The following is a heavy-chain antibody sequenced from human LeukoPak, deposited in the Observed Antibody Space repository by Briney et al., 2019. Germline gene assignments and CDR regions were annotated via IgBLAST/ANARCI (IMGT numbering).Heavy chain of an antibody. V-gene: IGHV4-34*01. CDR3: ARGGFTTFRYYYASSGGNFDY. J-gene: IGHJ4*02. Sequence: KPSETLSLTCAVYGGSFSGYYWSWIRQPPGKGLEWIGEINHSGSTNYNPSLKSRVTISVDTSKNQFSLKLSSVTAADTAVYYCARGGFTTFRYYYASSGGNFDYWGQGTLVTVSS. D-gene: IGHD3-22*01. CDR1: GGSFSGYY. CDR2: INHSGST.